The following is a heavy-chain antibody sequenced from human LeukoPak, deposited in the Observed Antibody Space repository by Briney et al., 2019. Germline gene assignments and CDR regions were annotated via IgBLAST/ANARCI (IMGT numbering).Heavy chain of an antibody. CDR1: GYSFTVYY. D-gene: IGHD6-19*01. Sequence: ASVKVSCKASGYSFTVYYFHWVRQAPGQGLEWMGWINPNSGDTNYAQKFQGRVTMTRDTSISTAYMELSRLGADDTAVYYCARDRPLFSSGDYYGMDAWGQGTTVTVSS. J-gene: IGHJ6*02. V-gene: IGHV1-2*02. CDR3: ARDRPLFSSGDYYGMDA. CDR2: INPNSGDT.